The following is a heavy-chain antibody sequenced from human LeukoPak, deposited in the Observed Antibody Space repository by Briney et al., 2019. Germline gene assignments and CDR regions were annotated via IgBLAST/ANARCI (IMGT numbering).Heavy chain of an antibody. Sequence: ASVKVSCKASGYTFTGYGISWVRQAPGQGLEWMGWISAYNGNTNYAQKLQGRVTMTTDTSTSTAYMELRSLRSDDAAVYYCARSRRGGSYGYWGQGTLVTVSS. CDR3: ARSRRGGSYGY. D-gene: IGHD1-26*01. CDR2: ISAYNGNT. CDR1: GYTFTGYG. J-gene: IGHJ4*02. V-gene: IGHV1-18*01.